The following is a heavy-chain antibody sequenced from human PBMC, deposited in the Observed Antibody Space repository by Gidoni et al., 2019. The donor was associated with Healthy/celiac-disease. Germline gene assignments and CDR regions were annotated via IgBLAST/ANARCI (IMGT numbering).Heavy chain of an antibody. V-gene: IGHV3-30*18. Sequence: QVQLVESGGGVVQPGRSLRLSCAASGFTFSSYGMHWVRQAPGKGLEGVAVISYDGSNKYYADSVKGRFTISRDNSKNTLYLQMNSLRAEDTAVYYCAKGPSRVAATDYFDYWGQGTLVTVSS. CDR1: GFTFSSYG. J-gene: IGHJ4*02. CDR3: AKGPSRVAATDYFDY. CDR2: ISYDGSNK. D-gene: IGHD2-15*01.